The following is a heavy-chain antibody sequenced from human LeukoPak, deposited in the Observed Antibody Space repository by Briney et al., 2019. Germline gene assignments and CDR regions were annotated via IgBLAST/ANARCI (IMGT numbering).Heavy chain of an antibody. CDR1: GGSISSGGYY. CDR3: ARVTYYYDSSGYFTASQEYYFDY. D-gene: IGHD3-22*01. J-gene: IGHJ4*02. V-gene: IGHV4-31*03. Sequence: PSQTLSLTCTVSGGSISSGGYYWSWIRQHPGKGLEWIGYIYYSGSTYYNPSLKSRVTISADTSKNQFSLKLSSVTAADTAVYYCARVTYYYDSSGYFTASQEYYFDYWGQGTLVTVSS. CDR2: IYYSGST.